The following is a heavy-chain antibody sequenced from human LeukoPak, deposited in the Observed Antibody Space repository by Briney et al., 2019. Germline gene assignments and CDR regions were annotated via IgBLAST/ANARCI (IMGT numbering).Heavy chain of an antibody. D-gene: IGHD3-10*01. CDR2: INPNSGGT. J-gene: IGHJ5*02. V-gene: IGHV1-2*06. CDR1: GYTFTGYY. CDR3: ARAPLGYNWFDP. Sequence: ASVKVSCKAFGYTFTGYYMHWVRQAPGQGLEWMGRINPNSGGTNYAQKFQGRVTMTKDTSISTGYMELSRLRSDDTAVYYCARAPLGYNWFDPWGQGTLVTVSS.